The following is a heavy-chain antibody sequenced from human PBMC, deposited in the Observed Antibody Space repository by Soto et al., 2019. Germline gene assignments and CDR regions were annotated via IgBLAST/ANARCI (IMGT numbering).Heavy chain of an antibody. CDR2: INAGNGNT. CDR3: ARGITLPTPLDY. V-gene: IGHV1-3*05. J-gene: IGHJ4*02. D-gene: IGHD1-20*01. CDR1: GYTFTSYA. Sequence: QVQLVQSGAEEKKPGASVKVSCKASGYTFTSYAMHWVRQAPGQRLEWMGWINAGNGNTKYSQKFQGRVTITRDASASTAYMELSSLRSEDTAVYYCARGITLPTPLDYWGQGTLVTVSS.